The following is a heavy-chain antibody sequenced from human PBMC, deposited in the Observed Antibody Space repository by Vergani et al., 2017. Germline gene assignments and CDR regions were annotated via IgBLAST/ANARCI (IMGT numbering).Heavy chain of an antibody. D-gene: IGHD6-19*01. J-gene: IGHJ4*02. Sequence: EVQLLESGGGVVQPGGSLRLSCAASGFTFDDYAMHWVRQAPGKGLEWVSLISGDGGSTYYADSVKGRFTISRDNSKNSLYLQMNSLRTEDTALYYCAKAAPPGQWLVPEVDYWGQGTLVTVSS. V-gene: IGHV3-43*02. CDR1: GFTFDDYA. CDR3: AKAAPPGQWLVPEVDY. CDR2: ISGDGGST.